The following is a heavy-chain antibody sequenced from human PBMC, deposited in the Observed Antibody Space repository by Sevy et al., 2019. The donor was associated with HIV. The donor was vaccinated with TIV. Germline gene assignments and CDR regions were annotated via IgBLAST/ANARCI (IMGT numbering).Heavy chain of an antibody. J-gene: IGHJ3*02. V-gene: IGHV1-2*06. CDR1: GYTFTGYY. Sequence: ASVKVSCKASGYTFTGYYMHWVRQAPGQGLEWMGRINPSSGGTIYAQRFQGRVTMTRDTSISTAYMELSRLRSDDTAVYYRARSTYSTNSGWALDIWGQGTKVTVSS. CDR2: INPSSGGT. D-gene: IGHD2-2*01. CDR3: ARSTYSTNSGWALDI.